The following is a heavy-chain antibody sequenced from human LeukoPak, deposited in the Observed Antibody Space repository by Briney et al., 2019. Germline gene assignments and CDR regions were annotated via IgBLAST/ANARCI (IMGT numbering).Heavy chain of an antibody. J-gene: IGHJ4*02. D-gene: IGHD6-13*01. CDR2: IWFDGSNK. CDR3: VRGEQQLGRFDY. Sequence: AGSLRLSCAASGFAFSRYGMHWVRQAPGKGLEWVAVIWFDGSNKYFADSVKGRFTISRDNSKNMVYLQMNSLRVEDTAVYYCVRGEQQLGRFDYWGQGALVTVSS. V-gene: IGHV3-33*01. CDR1: GFAFSRYG.